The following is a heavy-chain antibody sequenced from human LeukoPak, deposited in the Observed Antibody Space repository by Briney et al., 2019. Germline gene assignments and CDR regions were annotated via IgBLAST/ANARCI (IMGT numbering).Heavy chain of an antibody. Sequence: SETLSLTCTVSGGSVSSGSYYWSWIRQPPGKGLEWIGYIYYSGSTNYNPSLKSRVTISVDKSKNQFSLKLSSVTAADTAVYYCVGYYYDSSGYYRTDYWGQGTLVTVSS. CDR2: IYYSGST. CDR3: VGYYYDSSGYYRTDY. V-gene: IGHV4-61*01. D-gene: IGHD3-22*01. J-gene: IGHJ4*02. CDR1: GGSVSSGSYY.